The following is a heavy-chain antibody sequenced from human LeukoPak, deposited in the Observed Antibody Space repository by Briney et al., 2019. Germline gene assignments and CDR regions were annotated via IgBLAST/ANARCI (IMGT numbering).Heavy chain of an antibody. CDR2: ISSSSTTI. D-gene: IGHD1-1*01. CDR1: GFTLSIYA. CDR3: GRDEGWNDGHFQH. J-gene: IGHJ1*01. V-gene: IGHV3-48*03. Sequence: GGSLSPSCALSGFTLSIYAIDWVRQAPEERLEWVSYISSSSTTIYYTDDVKGRYTSSRDNANNSLYLQMSRLRADDTAVYYCGRDEGWNDGHFQHWGQGTLVTVSS.